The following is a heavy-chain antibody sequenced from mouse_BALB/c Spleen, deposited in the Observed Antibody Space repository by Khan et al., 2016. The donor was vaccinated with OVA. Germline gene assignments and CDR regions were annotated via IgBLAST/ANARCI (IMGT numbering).Heavy chain of an antibody. D-gene: IGHD2-14*01. Sequence: QVQLQQSGAELARPGASVKMSCKASGYTFTTYTIHWVKQRPGQGLEWIGYIIPSNDYTNYNQKFKDRATLTADKSSSTAYMQLSSLTSEDSAVYYCAREGAYYRSDGWFAYWDEGTLVTGSA. V-gene: IGHV1-4*01. CDR1: GYTFTTYT. CDR2: IIPSNDYT. J-gene: IGHJ3*01. CDR3: AREGAYYRSDGWFAY.